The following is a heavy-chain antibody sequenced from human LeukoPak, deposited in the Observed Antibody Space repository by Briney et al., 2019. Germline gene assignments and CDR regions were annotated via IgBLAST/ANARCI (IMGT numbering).Heavy chain of an antibody. J-gene: IGHJ2*01. Sequence: SETLSLTCTVSGGSVSTYYWSWIRQPAGKGLEWIGRFYSSGSTSYNPSLKSRVSMSIDTSKNQLSLNLTSVTAADTAVYYCAKVAGSRYFDIWGRGTLVTVSS. CDR2: FYSSGST. V-gene: IGHV4-4*07. CDR1: GGSVSTYY. D-gene: IGHD6-19*01. CDR3: AKVAGSRYFDI.